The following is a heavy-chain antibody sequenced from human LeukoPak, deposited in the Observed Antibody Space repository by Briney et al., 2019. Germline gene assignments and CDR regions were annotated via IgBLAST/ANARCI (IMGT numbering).Heavy chain of an antibody. D-gene: IGHD3-22*01. Sequence: PGGSLRLSCAASGFTFSSYAMSWVRQAPGKGLEWVSGISGSGGSTYYADSVKGRFTISRDNSKNTLYLQMNSLRAEDTAVYYCARDSIEMYYYDSSGYYGFDYWGQGTLVTVSS. CDR3: ARDSIEMYYYDSSGYYGFDY. CDR2: ISGSGGST. J-gene: IGHJ4*02. V-gene: IGHV3-23*01. CDR1: GFTFSSYA.